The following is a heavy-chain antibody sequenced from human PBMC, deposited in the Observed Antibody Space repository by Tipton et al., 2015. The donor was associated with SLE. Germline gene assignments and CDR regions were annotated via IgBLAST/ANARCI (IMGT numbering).Heavy chain of an antibody. J-gene: IGHJ6*02. CDR3: ARGGDYGEPYYYGMDV. V-gene: IGHV3-21*01. D-gene: IGHD4-17*01. CDR1: GFSFSSYS. CDR2: ISSSSSYI. Sequence: QLVQSGGGLVKPGGSLRLSCAASGFSFSSYSMNWVRQAPGKGLEWVSSISSSSSYIYYADSVKGRFTISRDNSKNTLYLQMNSLRAEDTAVYYCARGGDYGEPYYYGMDVWGQGP.